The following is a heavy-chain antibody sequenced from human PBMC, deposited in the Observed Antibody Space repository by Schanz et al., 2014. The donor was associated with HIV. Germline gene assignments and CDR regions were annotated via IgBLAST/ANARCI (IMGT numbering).Heavy chain of an antibody. Sequence: QVHLVESGGGVVQPGRSLRLSCAASGLTFNSFGIHWVRQAPGKGLEWVAVISHDGTNKFYAGSVNGRFTISRDNSKNTLYLQMTTLRTEDTAVYYCAKPEYDSRGNSQSHFDYWGQGTLVTVSP. CDR1: GLTFNSFG. D-gene: IGHD3-22*01. CDR2: ISHDGTNK. V-gene: IGHV3-30*18. J-gene: IGHJ4*02. CDR3: AKPEYDSRGNSQSHFDY.